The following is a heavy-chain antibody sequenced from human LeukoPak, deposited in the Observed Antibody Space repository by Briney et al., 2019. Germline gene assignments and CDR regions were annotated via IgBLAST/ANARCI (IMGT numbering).Heavy chain of an antibody. D-gene: IGHD5-12*01. Sequence: EASVKVSCKASGGTFSSCAISWVRQAPGQGLEWMGGIIPIFGTANYAQKFQGRVTITADESTSTAYMELSSLRSEDTAVYYCASKRGGGYDSYYMDVWGKGTTVTISS. CDR1: GGTFSSCA. J-gene: IGHJ6*03. V-gene: IGHV1-69*13. CDR3: ASKRGGGYDSYYMDV. CDR2: IIPIFGTA.